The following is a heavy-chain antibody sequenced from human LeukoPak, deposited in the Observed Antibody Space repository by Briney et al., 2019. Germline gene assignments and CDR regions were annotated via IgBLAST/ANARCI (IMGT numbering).Heavy chain of an antibody. V-gene: IGHV4-59*08. CDR2: MYDSGRT. CDR1: GGSISSYY. J-gene: IGHJ3*02. Sequence: SETLSLTCTVSGGSISSYYWSWIRQPPGKGLEWIGYMYDSGRTNYNPSLKSRVTISVDTSKNQFSLKLRSVPAADTAVYYCARHSGQTGGTFGIWGQGTMVTVPS. D-gene: IGHD6-19*01. CDR3: ARHSGQTGGTFGI.